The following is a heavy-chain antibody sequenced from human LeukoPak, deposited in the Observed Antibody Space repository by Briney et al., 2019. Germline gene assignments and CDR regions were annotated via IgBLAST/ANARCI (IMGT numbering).Heavy chain of an antibody. J-gene: IGHJ3*02. D-gene: IGHD2-21*02. CDR2: ISPKNGNT. Sequence: ASVNVSCKALGYTFGTSSISWVRQAPGQRLEWMGWISPKNGNTHYAQGVQGRVTMTTDTSRSTAYMELRSLRSDDTAVYYCTRVRNSDNWWGPFDIWGQGTMVAVSS. V-gene: IGHV1-18*01. CDR1: GYTFGTSS. CDR3: TRVRNSDNWWGPFDI.